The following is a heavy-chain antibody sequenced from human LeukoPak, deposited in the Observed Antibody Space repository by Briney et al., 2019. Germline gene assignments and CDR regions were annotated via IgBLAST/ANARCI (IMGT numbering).Heavy chain of an antibody. Sequence: GGSLRLSCAASGFTFFSYWMRWVRQAPGKGLEWVANIKQDGSEKYYVDSVKGRFTISRDNAKNSLYLQMNSLRAEDTAVYYCARDRTYYDILTGYLQGHTRYYMDVWGKGTTVTVSS. CDR2: IKQDGSEK. J-gene: IGHJ6*03. V-gene: IGHV3-7*01. CDR3: ARDRTYYDILTGYLQGHTRYYMDV. CDR1: GFTFFSYW. D-gene: IGHD3-9*01.